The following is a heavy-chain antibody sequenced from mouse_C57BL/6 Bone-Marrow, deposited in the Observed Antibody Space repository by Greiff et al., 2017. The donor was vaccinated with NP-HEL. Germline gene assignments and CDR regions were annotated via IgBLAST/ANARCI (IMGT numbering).Heavy chain of an antibody. Sequence: QVQLQQSGAELVKPGASVKLSCKASGYTFTSYWMHWVKQRPGQGLEWIGMIHPNSGSTNYNEKFKSKATLTVDKSSSTAYMQLSSLTSEDSAVFYGDREGSRVKTRGYAMDYWGQGTSVTVSS. CDR3: DREGSRVKTRGYAMDY. J-gene: IGHJ4*01. V-gene: IGHV1-64*01. CDR1: GYTFTSYW. CDR2: IHPNSGST. D-gene: IGHD2-2*01.